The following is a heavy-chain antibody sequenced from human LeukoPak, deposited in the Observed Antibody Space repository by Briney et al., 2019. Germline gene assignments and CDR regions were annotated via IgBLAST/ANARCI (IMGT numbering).Heavy chain of an antibody. Sequence: ASVKVSCKASGYTFTSYDINWVRQATGQGLEWMGWMNPNSGNTGYAQKFQGRVTMTRNTSMSTAYMELSSLRSEDTAVYYCARAFRGVMGMYNWFDPWGQGTLVTVSS. CDR2: MNPNSGNT. D-gene: IGHD3-16*01. J-gene: IGHJ5*02. CDR3: ARAFRGVMGMYNWFDP. V-gene: IGHV1-8*01. CDR1: GYTFTSYD.